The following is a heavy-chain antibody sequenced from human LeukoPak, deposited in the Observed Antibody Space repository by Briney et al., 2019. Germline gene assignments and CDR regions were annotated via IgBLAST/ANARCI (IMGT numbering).Heavy chain of an antibody. D-gene: IGHD3-16*01. CDR2: IYYSGST. Sequence: SEALSLTCTVSGGSISSHYWSWVRQPPGKGLEWIGYIYYSGSTNYNPSLKSRVTISVDTSKNQFSLKLSSVTAADTAVYYCARDGFGDAFDIWGQGTMVTVSS. CDR1: GGSISSHY. CDR3: ARDGFGDAFDI. V-gene: IGHV4-59*11. J-gene: IGHJ3*02.